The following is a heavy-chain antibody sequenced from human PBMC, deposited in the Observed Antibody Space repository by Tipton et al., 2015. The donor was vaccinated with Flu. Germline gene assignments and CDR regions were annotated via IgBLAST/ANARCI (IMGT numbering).Heavy chain of an antibody. J-gene: IGHJ4*02. D-gene: IGHD2-2*01. CDR1: GDSISSDYY. Sequence: TLSLTCDVSGDSISSDYYWGWIRQFPGKGLEWIGSVSRSGTTNYSPSLKSRVTISIDTSKNQFSLKMKSVTAADKAVYYCARDPSLGMPDYFDSWGQGIQVTASS. CDR2: VSRSGTT. V-gene: IGHV4-38-2*02. CDR3: ARDPSLGMPDYFDS.